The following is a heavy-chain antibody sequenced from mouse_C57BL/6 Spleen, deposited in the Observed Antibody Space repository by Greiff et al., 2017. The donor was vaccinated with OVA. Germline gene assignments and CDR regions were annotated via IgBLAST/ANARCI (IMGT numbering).Heavy chain of an antibody. D-gene: IGHD1-1*01. J-gene: IGHJ1*03. CDR2: ISDGGSYT. V-gene: IGHV5-4*01. Sequence: EVHLVESGGGLVKPGGSLKLSCAASGFTFSSYAMSWVRQTPETRLEWVATISDGGSYTYYPDNVKGRFTISRDNAKNNLYLQMSHLKSEDTAMYYCAREEVITTVPDVWGTGTTVTVSS. CDR3: AREEVITTVPDV. CDR1: GFTFSSYA.